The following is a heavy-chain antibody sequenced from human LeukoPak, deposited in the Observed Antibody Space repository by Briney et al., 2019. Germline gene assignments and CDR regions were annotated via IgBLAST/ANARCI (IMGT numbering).Heavy chain of an antibody. J-gene: IGHJ4*02. D-gene: IGHD6-19*01. Sequence: SETLSLTCTVSGGSISSSGYYWGWIRQPPGKGLEWIGSIYYSGSTYYNPSLKSRVTISVDTSKNQFSLKLSSVTAADTAVYYCARGASGWSDFDYWGQGTLVTVSS. CDR3: ARGASGWSDFDY. CDR2: IYYSGST. CDR1: GGSISSSGYY. V-gene: IGHV4-39*01.